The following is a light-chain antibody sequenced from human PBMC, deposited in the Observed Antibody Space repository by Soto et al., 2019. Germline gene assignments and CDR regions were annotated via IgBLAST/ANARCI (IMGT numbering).Light chain of an antibody. CDR2: EVS. CDR3: SSYTSSTTYV. Sequence: QSVLTQPPSVSGSPGQSVTISCTGTSSDVGSYNRVSWYQQPPGTTPKLMIYEVSNRPSGVPDRFSGSKSGNTASLTISGLQAEDEADYSCSSYTSSTTYVFGTGTKVPVL. V-gene: IGLV2-18*02. J-gene: IGLJ1*01. CDR1: SSDVGSYNR.